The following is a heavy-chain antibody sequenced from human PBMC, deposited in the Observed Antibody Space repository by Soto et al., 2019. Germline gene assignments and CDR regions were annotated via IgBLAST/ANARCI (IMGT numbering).Heavy chain of an antibody. CDR2: ISGSGGST. V-gene: IGHV3-23*01. D-gene: IGHD4-17*01. CDR3: AKDPVRYGANSEEGH. J-gene: IGHJ4*02. CDR1: GFTVSSYS. Sequence: QPGGSLTLSCAASGFTVSSYSMGWVRQAQGKGLEWVSAISGSGGSTYYANSVKGRFTISRDNSNNTLYLQMNSLRAEDTAVYYCAKDPVRYGANSEEGHWGQGTLVTVSS.